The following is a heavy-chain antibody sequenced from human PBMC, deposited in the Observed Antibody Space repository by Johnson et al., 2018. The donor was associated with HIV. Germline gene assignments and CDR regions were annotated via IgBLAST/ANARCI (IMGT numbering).Heavy chain of an antibody. Sequence: VQLVESGGGVVQPGRSLRLSCAASGFTFSNYDIHWVRQPPGKGLEWVAVIWYDGSNKYYADSVKGRFTISRDSSKNTLYLQMNSLRAEDTAVYYCAKEDYYGSGSYDAFDIWGQGTMVTVSS. V-gene: IGHV3-30*18. J-gene: IGHJ3*02. CDR3: AKEDYYGSGSYDAFDI. CDR2: IWYDGSNK. D-gene: IGHD3-10*01. CDR1: GFTFSNYD.